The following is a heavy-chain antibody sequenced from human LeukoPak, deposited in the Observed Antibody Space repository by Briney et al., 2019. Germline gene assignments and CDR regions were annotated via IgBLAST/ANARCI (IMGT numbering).Heavy chain of an antibody. V-gene: IGHV3-66*01. CDR1: GFTVSSNY. CDR3: ARFITMVRGRGFDF. Sequence: PGGSLRLSCAASGFTVSSNYMSWVRQAPGKGLEWVSVIYSGGSTYYADSAKGRFTISRDNSKNTLYLQMNSLRAEDTAVYYCARFITMVRGRGFDFWGQGTLVTVSS. D-gene: IGHD3-10*01. J-gene: IGHJ4*02. CDR2: IYSGGST.